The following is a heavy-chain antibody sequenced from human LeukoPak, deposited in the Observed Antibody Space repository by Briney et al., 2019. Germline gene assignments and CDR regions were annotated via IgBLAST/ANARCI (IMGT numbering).Heavy chain of an antibody. V-gene: IGHV3-48*01. CDR2: ISSSSSTI. Sequence: GGSLRLSCAASGFTFSSYSMNWVRQAPGKGLEWVSYISSSSSTIYYADSVKGRFTISRDNAKNSLYLQMNSLRAEDTAVYYCAKDYPGLTIFGVAPDWGQGTLVTVSS. D-gene: IGHD3-3*01. CDR1: GFTFSSYS. J-gene: IGHJ4*02. CDR3: AKDYPGLTIFGVAPD.